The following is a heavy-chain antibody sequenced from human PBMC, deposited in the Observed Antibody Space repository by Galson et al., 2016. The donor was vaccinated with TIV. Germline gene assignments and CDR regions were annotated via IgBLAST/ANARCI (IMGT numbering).Heavy chain of an antibody. J-gene: IGHJ4*02. CDR3: ALAPITIFALATSYHFDY. Sequence: PALVKPTQTLTLTCTSSGFSLSTYGMSVGWIRQPPGKALEWLARIDWDDDIFYNPSLKTRLTISKDISRNQVVLTMTNIDPVDTATYYCALAPITIFALATSYHFDYWGKGTLVTVSS. D-gene: IGHD3-3*01. V-gene: IGHV2-70*17. CDR1: GFSLSTYGMS. CDR2: IDWDDDI.